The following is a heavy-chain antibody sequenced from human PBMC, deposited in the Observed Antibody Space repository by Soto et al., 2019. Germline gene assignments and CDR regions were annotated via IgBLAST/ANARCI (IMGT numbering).Heavy chain of an antibody. CDR2: IIPIFGTA. CDR1: GGTFSSYA. Sequence: GASVKVSCKVSGGTFSSYAISWVRQAPGQGLEWMGGIIPIFGTANYAQKFQGRVTITADESTSTAYMELSSLRSEDTAVYYCARVPXDILTGRDNYYYYGMDVWGQGTTVTVSS. V-gene: IGHV1-69*13. J-gene: IGHJ6*02. CDR3: ARVPXDILTGRDNYYYYGMDV. D-gene: IGHD3-9*01.